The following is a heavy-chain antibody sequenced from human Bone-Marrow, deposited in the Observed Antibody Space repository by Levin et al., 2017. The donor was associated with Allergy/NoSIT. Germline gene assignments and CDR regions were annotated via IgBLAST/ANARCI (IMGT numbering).Heavy chain of an antibody. CDR1: GFTFSDYY. Sequence: PGGSLRLSCAASGFTFSDYYMSWIRQAPGKGLEWVSYISSSGSTIYYADSVKGRFTISRDNAKNSLYLQMNSLRAEDTAVYYCARVSCPMKYYDILTGYCDPYYFDYWGQGTLVTVSS. CDR2: ISSSGSTI. D-gene: IGHD3-9*01. J-gene: IGHJ4*02. V-gene: IGHV3-11*01. CDR3: ARVSCPMKYYDILTGYCDPYYFDY.